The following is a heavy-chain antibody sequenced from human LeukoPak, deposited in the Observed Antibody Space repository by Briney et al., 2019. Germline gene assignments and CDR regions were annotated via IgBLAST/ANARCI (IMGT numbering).Heavy chain of an antibody. CDR3: ARDSTNAFDI. J-gene: IGHJ3*02. Sequence: PSETLSLTCTVSGGSISSYYWSWIRQPPGKGLEWIGYIYYSGSTNYNPSLKSRVTISVDTSENQFSLKLSSVTAADTAVYYCARDSTNAFDIWGQGTMVTVSS. CDR1: GGSISSYY. CDR2: IYYSGST. D-gene: IGHD3-3*02. V-gene: IGHV4-59*01.